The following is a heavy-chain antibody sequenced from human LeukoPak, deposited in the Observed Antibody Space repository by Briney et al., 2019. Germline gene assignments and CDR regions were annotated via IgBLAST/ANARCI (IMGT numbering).Heavy chain of an antibody. CDR2: INGDGGSR. CDR3: ASASSHRTAAGGDY. CDR1: GFTFSTYW. Sequence: GGSLRLSCAASGFTFSTYWMHWVRQAPGKGLVWASRINGDGGSRNYADSVKGRFTISRDNAKNTLYLQMSSLRVEDTAVYYCASASSHRTAAGGDYWGQGTLVTVST. J-gene: IGHJ4*02. V-gene: IGHV3-74*01. D-gene: IGHD6-13*01.